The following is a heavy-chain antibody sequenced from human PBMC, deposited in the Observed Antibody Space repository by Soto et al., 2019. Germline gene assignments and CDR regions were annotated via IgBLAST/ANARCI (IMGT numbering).Heavy chain of an antibody. Sequence: GESLKISCQGSGYSFTSYWISWVRQMPGKGLEWMGRIDPSDSYTNYSPSFQGHVTISADKSISTAYLQWSSLKASDTAMYYCARDLAAAGTSDPWGQGTLVTVSS. V-gene: IGHV5-10-1*01. J-gene: IGHJ5*02. CDR1: GYSFTSYW. D-gene: IGHD6-13*01. CDR3: ARDLAAAGTSDP. CDR2: IDPSDSYT.